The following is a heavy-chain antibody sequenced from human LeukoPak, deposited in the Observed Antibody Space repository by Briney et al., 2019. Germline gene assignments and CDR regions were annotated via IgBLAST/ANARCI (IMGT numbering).Heavy chain of an antibody. D-gene: IGHD6-19*01. V-gene: IGHV3-33*01. CDR3: AREGRQWLVYYFDY. Sequence: WVRQAPGKGLEWVAVIWYDGSNKYYADSVKGRFTISRDNSKNTLYLQMNSLRAEDTAVYYCAREGRQWLVYYFDYWGQGTLVTVSS. J-gene: IGHJ4*02. CDR2: IWYDGSNK.